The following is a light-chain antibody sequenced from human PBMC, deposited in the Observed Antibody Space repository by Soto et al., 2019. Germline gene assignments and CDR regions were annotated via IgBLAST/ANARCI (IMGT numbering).Light chain of an antibody. Sequence: EIVLTQSPAILSVSPGERATLSCRASQSISRSLAWYQQKPGQAPRLLISDASTRATGISARLSGSGSGTDFTLTISSLQSEDFALYYCHQYNGCRPGTFGQGTKVEIK. CDR1: QSISRS. CDR2: DAS. CDR3: HQYNGCRPGT. V-gene: IGKV3-15*01. J-gene: IGKJ2*01.